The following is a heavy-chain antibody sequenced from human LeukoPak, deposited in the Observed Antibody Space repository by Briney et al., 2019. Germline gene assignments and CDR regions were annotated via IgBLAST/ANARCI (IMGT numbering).Heavy chain of an antibody. CDR3: ARDYGDYVGMDV. CDR2: IYSGGST. V-gene: IGHV3-53*01. Sequence: GGSLRLSCAASGFTVSSNYMSWVRQAPGKELEWVSVIYSGGSTYYADSVKGRFTISRDNSKNTLYLQMNSLRAEDTAVYYCARDYGDYVGMDVWGQGTTVTVSS. CDR1: GFTVSSNY. J-gene: IGHJ6*02. D-gene: IGHD4-17*01.